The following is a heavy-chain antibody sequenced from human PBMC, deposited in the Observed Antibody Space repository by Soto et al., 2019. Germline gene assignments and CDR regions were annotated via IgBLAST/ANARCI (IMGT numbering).Heavy chain of an antibody. CDR1: GFTFSNAW. Sequence: GGSLRLSCAASGFTFSNAWMSWARQAPGKGLEWVGRIKSKTDGGTTDYAAPVKGRFTISRDDSKNTLYLQMNSLKTEDTAVYYCTTDRYNWNYPIYYYYGMDVWGQGTTVTVSS. J-gene: IGHJ6*02. CDR2: IKSKTDGGTT. CDR3: TTDRYNWNYPIYYYYGMDV. D-gene: IGHD1-7*01. V-gene: IGHV3-15*01.